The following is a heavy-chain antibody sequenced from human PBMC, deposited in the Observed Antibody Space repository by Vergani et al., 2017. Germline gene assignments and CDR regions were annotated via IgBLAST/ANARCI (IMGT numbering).Heavy chain of an antibody. Sequence: QVQLQESGPGLVKPSQTLSLTCTVSGGSISSGGYYWSWIRQPPGKGLEWIGYIYYSGSTNYNPSLKSRVTISVDTSKNQFSLKLSSVTAADTAVYYCARDRAFYVREMKGFDIWGQGTMVTVSS. CDR2: IYYSGST. J-gene: IGHJ3*02. D-gene: IGHD3-10*02. V-gene: IGHV4-61*08. CDR3: ARDRAFYVREMKGFDI. CDR1: GGSISSGGYY.